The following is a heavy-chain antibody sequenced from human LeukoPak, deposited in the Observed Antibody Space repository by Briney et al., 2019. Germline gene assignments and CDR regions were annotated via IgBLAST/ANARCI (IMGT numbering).Heavy chain of an antibody. V-gene: IGHV4-39*01. D-gene: IGHD1-7*01. Sequence: SETLSLTCTVSGGSFRSSSYYWGWIRQTPGKGLEWIGCIYYSGSTYYNPSLKSRVTISVDTSKNQFSLKLSSVTAADTAVYYCARGWDGTTQQYGYNWFDPWGQGTLVTVSS. CDR2: IYYSGST. CDR1: GGSFRSSSYY. CDR3: ARGWDGTTQQYGYNWFDP. J-gene: IGHJ5*02.